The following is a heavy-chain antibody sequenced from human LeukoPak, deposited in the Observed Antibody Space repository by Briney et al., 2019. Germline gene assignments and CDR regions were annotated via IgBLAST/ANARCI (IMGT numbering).Heavy chain of an antibody. V-gene: IGHV3-30*14. Sequence: GGSLRLSCAASGFTFSSYAMHWVRQAPGKGLEWVAVISYDGSNKYYADSVKGRFTISRDNSKNTVYPQMNSLRAEDTAVYYCARGVSDAFDIWGQGTMVTVSS. CDR1: GFTFSSYA. J-gene: IGHJ3*02. CDR3: ARGVSDAFDI. CDR2: ISYDGSNK. D-gene: IGHD6-6*01.